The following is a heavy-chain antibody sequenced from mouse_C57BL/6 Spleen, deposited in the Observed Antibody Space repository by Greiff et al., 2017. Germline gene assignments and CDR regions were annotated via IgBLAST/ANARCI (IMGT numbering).Heavy chain of an antibody. V-gene: IGHV1-82*01. D-gene: IGHD1-1*01. CDR1: GYAFSSSW. CDR2: IYPGDGDT. Sequence: VQLQQSGPELVKPGASVKISCKASGYAFSSSWMNWVKQRPGKGLEWIGRIYPGDGDTNYNGKFKGKATLTADKSSSTAYMQLSSLTSEDSAVYFCARYPTTVAYFDYWGQGTTLTVSS. J-gene: IGHJ2*01. CDR3: ARYPTTVAYFDY.